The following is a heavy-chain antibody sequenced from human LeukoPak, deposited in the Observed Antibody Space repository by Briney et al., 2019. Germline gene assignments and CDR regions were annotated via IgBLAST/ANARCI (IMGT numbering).Heavy chain of an antibody. CDR1: GYPYSSYW. J-gene: IGHJ5*02. V-gene: IGHV3-74*01. Sequence: TGGSVRHLCAASGYPYSSYWVHWVRQTPGKGLVWVSRINSDGSDTRYADSVKGRFTISRDNAKNTLYLQMNSLRADDTAVYYCAREVSRDRCYLLSDPWGQGTLVTVSS. CDR2: INSDGSDT. D-gene: IGHD1-14*01. CDR3: AREVSRDRCYLLSDP.